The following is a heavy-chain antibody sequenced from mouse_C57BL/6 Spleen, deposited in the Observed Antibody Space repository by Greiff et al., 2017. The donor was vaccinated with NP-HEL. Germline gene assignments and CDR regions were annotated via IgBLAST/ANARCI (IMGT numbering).Heavy chain of an antibody. CDR3: AREGPITTFAY. J-gene: IGHJ3*01. D-gene: IGHD1-1*01. V-gene: IGHV3-6*01. CDR1: GYSITSGYY. CDR2: ISYDGSN. Sequence: EVKLMESGPGLVKPSQSLSLTCSVTGYSITSGYYWNWIRQFPGNKLEWMGYISYDGSNNYNPSLKNRISITRDTSKNQFFLKLNSVTTEDTATYYCAREGPITTFAYWGQGTLVTVSA.